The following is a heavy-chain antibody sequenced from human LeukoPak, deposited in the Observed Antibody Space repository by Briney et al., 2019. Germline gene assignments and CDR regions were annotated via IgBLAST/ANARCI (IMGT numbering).Heavy chain of an antibody. CDR1: GFTFSSYS. V-gene: IGHV3-21*01. J-gene: IGHJ5*02. CDR2: ISSSSSYI. Sequence: GGPLRLSCAASGFTFSSYSMNWVRQAPGEGLEWVSSISSSSSYIYYADSVKGRFTISRDNAKNSLYLQMNSLRAEDTAVYYCARDLMVRGRFGFDPWGQGTLVTVSS. CDR3: ARDLMVRGRFGFDP. D-gene: IGHD3-10*01.